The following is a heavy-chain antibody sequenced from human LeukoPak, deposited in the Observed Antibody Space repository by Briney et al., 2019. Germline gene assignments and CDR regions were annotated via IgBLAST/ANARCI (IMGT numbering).Heavy chain of an antibody. CDR2: IDSDGSGT. CDR1: GFMLSSTW. D-gene: IGHD1/OR15-1a*01. V-gene: IGHV3-74*01. J-gene: IGHJ4*02. Sequence: GGSLRLSCAASGFMLSSTWMHWVRHAPGKGLVWVSRIDSDGSGTSYADSVKGRFTISRDDVKNMLYLQMNSLRVEDTGLYYCSTVEHFWGQGTLVTVSS. CDR3: STVEHF.